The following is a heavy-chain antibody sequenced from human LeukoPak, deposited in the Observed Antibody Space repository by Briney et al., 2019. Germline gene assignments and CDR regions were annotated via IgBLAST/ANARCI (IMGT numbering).Heavy chain of an antibody. CDR3: AKEAQEPTGDY. CDR1: GFTFDDYA. Sequence: GGSLRLSCAASGFTFDDYAMHWVRQAPGKGLEWVSGISWNSGSIGYADSVKGRFTISRDNAKNSLYLQMNSLRAEDTALYYCAKEAQEPTGDYWGQGTLVTVS. CDR2: ISWNSGSI. J-gene: IGHJ4*02. D-gene: IGHD4-17*01. V-gene: IGHV3-9*01.